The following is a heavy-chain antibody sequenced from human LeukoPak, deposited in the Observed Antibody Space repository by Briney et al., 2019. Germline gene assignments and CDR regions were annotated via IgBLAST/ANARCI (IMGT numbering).Heavy chain of an antibody. V-gene: IGHV1-18*01. D-gene: IGHD3-22*01. CDR1: GYTFTSYG. Sequence: ASVKVSCKASGYTFTSYGISWVRQAPGQGLEWMGWISAYDGNTNYAQKLQGRVTMTTDTSTSTAYMELRSLRSDDTAVYYCARGYYYDSSGYYPLDDAFDIWGQGTMVTVSS. J-gene: IGHJ3*02. CDR2: ISAYDGNT. CDR3: ARGYYYDSSGYYPLDDAFDI.